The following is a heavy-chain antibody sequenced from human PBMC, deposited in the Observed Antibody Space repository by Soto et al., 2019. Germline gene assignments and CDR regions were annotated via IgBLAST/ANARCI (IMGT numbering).Heavy chain of an antibody. Sequence: QVQLQQSGPGLEKTSQTLSLTCAISGDSVSTSSATWDWIRQSPSRGLEWLGRTYYRSKWYNDYAVSVKGPITLNPDTSNHQLSLQLNSVTPDETAVYYCARLIGNSWLDSWGQGTLVTVSS. CDR1: GDSVSTSSAT. CDR2: TYYRSKWYN. J-gene: IGHJ5*01. V-gene: IGHV6-1*01. CDR3: ARLIGNSWLDS. D-gene: IGHD2-8*01.